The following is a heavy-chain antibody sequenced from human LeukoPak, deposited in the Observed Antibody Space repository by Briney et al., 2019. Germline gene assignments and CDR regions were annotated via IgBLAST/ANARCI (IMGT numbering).Heavy chain of an antibody. J-gene: IGHJ4*02. CDR3: ARILPLRVPAAMGD. D-gene: IGHD2-2*01. CDR2: ISSSSSYI. V-gene: IGHV3-21*01. Sequence: AGGPLRLSCAASGFTFSSYSMNWVRQAPGKGLEWVSSISSSSSYIYYADSVKGRFTISRDNAKNSLYLQMNSLRAEDTAVYYCARILPLRVPAAMGDWGQGTLVTVSS. CDR1: GFTFSSYS.